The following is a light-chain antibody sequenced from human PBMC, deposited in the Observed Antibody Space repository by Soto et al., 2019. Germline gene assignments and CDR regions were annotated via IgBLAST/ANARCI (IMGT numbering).Light chain of an antibody. J-gene: IGLJ1*01. CDR1: SNDVGGYSY. CDR2: DVT. Sequence: SALTQPHSVSGSPGQSVTISCPGNSNDVGGYSYVSWYQQHPGKAPQLIIYDVTERPSGVPDRFSGSKSGNTASLTISGLQAEDEADYYCCSYTGSYSYVFGIGTKVTVL. V-gene: IGLV2-11*01. CDR3: CSYTGSYSYV.